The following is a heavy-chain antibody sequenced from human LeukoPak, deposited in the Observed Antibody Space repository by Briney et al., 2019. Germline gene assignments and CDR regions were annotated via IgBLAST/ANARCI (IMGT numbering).Heavy chain of an antibody. D-gene: IGHD2-15*01. CDR3: ARDEGGPLDY. CDR1: GGSISSYY. J-gene: IGHJ4*02. V-gene: IGHV4-59*01. CDR2: IYYSGST. Sequence: SETLSLTCTVSGGSISSYYWSWIRQPPGKGLEWIGYIYYSGSTNYNPSLKSRVTIPVDTSKNQFSLKLSSVTAADTAVYYCARDEGGPLDYWGQGTLVTVSS.